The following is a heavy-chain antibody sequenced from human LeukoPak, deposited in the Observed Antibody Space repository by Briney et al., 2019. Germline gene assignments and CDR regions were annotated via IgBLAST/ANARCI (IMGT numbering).Heavy chain of an antibody. V-gene: IGHV4-34*01. J-gene: IGHJ5*02. D-gene: IGHD3-10*01. Sequence: SETLSLTCTVSGGSISSYYWSWIRQPPGKGLEWIGEINHSGSTNYNPSLKSRVTTSVDTSKNQFSLKLSSVTAADTAVYYCARGSYYYGSGTKYNWFDPWGQGTLVTVSS. CDR2: INHSGST. CDR1: GGSISSYY. CDR3: ARGSYYYGSGTKYNWFDP.